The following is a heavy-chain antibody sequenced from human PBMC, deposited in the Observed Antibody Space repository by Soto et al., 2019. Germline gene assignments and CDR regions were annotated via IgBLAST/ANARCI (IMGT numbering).Heavy chain of an antibody. Sequence: SVKVSCKASGGTFSSYDISWVRQAPGQGLEWMGGIIPIFGTANYAQKFQGRVTITADESTSTASMQLSSLRSEDTAVYYFASLDYDSSGYRPIYYFDYWGQGTLVTVSS. CDR2: IIPIFGTA. CDR3: ASLDYDSSGYRPIYYFDY. CDR1: GGTFSSYD. V-gene: IGHV1-69*13. J-gene: IGHJ4*02. D-gene: IGHD3-22*01.